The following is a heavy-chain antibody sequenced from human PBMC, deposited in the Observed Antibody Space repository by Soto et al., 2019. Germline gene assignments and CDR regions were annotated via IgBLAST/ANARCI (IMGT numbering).Heavy chain of an antibody. J-gene: IGHJ4*02. CDR3: ARFSGSYNDRYFDY. CDR2: INHSGST. Sequence: SETLSLTCVVYGGSFSGYYWSWIRQPPGKGLEWIGEINHSGSTNYNPSLKSRLTISVDTSNNQFSLELRSVTAADTAVYYCARFSGSYNDRYFDYWGQGNLVTVSS. V-gene: IGHV4-34*01. D-gene: IGHD1-26*01. CDR1: GGSFSGYY.